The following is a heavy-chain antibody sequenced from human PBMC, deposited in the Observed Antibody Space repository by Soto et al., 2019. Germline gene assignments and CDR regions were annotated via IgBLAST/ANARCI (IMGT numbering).Heavy chain of an antibody. J-gene: IGHJ6*02. CDR3: ARLSNYDFWSGYYIYYYYGMDV. V-gene: IGHV5-51*01. CDR1: GYSFTSSW. D-gene: IGHD3-3*01. CDR2: IYPGDSDT. Sequence: GESLKISCNGSGYSFTSSWICWVRQMPWKGLEWMGIIYPGDSDTRYSPSFQCQVTISADKSISTAYLQWSSLKASDTAMYYCARLSNYDFWSGYYIYYYYGMDVWGQGTTVTVSS.